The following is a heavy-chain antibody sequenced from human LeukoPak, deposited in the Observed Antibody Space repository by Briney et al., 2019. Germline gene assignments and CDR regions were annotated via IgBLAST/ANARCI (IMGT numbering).Heavy chain of an antibody. CDR1: GGSFSGYY. CDR3: ARCSPGLLEWLFWFDY. J-gene: IGHJ4*02. V-gene: IGHV4-34*01. Sequence: SETLSLTCAVYGGSFSGYYWSWIRQPPGKGLEWIGEINHSGSTNYNPSLKSRVTISVDTSKNQFSLKLSSVTAADTAVYYCARCSPGLLEWLFWFDYWGQGTLVTVSS. D-gene: IGHD3-3*01. CDR2: INHSGST.